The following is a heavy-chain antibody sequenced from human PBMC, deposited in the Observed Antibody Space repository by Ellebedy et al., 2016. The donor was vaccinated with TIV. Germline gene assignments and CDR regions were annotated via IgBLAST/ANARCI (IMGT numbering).Heavy chain of an antibody. J-gene: IGHJ4*02. CDR2: ISGSGASA. D-gene: IGHD6-19*01. CDR1: GFMFSSYA. Sequence: GESLKISCAASGFMFSSYAMSWVRQAPGKGLEWVASISGSGASAYYADSVEGRFTISRDNSKGTLSLQMNSLRAEDTALYFCAQTSKIAVAGYFAYWGQGTLVTVS. CDR3: AQTSKIAVAGYFAY. V-gene: IGHV3-23*01.